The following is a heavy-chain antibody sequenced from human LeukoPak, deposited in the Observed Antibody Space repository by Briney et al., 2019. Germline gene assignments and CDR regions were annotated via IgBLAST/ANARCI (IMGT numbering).Heavy chain of an antibody. J-gene: IGHJ4*02. Sequence: GESLKISCKGSGYSFTSYWIGWVRQMPGKGLEWMGIIYPGDSDSRYTPSFQGQVTISADKSITTAYLQWSSLKASDTAIYYCARLNGRSGHYGDYWGQGTLVTVSS. V-gene: IGHV5-51*01. D-gene: IGHD3-3*01. CDR3: ARLNGRSGHYGDY. CDR1: GYSFTSYW. CDR2: IYPGDSDS.